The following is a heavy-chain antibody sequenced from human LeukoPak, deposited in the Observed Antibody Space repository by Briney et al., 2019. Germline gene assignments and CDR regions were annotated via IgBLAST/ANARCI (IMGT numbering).Heavy chain of an antibody. CDR3: AKDSSGYLKNYYYYGMDV. D-gene: IGHD3-22*01. V-gene: IGHV3-23*01. Sequence: PGRSLRLSCAASGFTFSSYAMSWVRQAPGKGLEWVSAISGSGGSTYYADSVKGRFTISRDNSKNTLYLQMNSLRAEDTAVYYCAKDSSGYLKNYYYYGMDVWGQGTTVTVSS. J-gene: IGHJ6*02. CDR2: ISGSGGST. CDR1: GFTFSSYA.